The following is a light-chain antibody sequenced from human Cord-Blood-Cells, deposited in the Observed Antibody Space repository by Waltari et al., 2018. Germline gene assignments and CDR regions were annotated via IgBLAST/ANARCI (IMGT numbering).Light chain of an antibody. Sequence: QSALTQPASVSGSPGQSITISCTGTSSDVGGYNYVSWYQQHPGKAPKLMFYDVIKRPSGVSIRFSGSKSGNTASLTISGLQAEDEADYYCSSYTSSSTLVFGGGTKLTVL. CDR2: DVI. CDR1: SSDVGGYNY. CDR3: SSYTSSSTLV. J-gene: IGLJ2*01. V-gene: IGLV2-14*01.